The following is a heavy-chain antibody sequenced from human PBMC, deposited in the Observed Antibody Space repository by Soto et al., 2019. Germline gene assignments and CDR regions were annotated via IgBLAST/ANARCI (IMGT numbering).Heavy chain of an antibody. J-gene: IGHJ5*02. Sequence: QVQLVQSGAEVKKPGASVKVSCKASGYTFTSYGISWVRQAPGQGLEWMGWIIPIFGTANYAQKFQGRVTITADESTSTAYMELSSLRSEDTAVYYCATGVVTPSFWFDPWGQGTLVTVSS. CDR3: ATGVVTPSFWFDP. V-gene: IGHV1-69*13. D-gene: IGHD3-3*01. CDR1: GYTFTSYG. CDR2: IIPIFGTA.